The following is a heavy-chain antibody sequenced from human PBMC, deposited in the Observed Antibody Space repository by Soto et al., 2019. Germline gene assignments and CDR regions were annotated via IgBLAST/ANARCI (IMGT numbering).Heavy chain of an antibody. V-gene: IGHV4-34*01. CDR3: ARRGGYSGYEQYYYYYYMDV. Sequence: SETLSLTCAVYGGSFSGYYWSWIRQPPGKGLEWIGEINHSGSTNYNPSLKSRVTISVDTSKNQFSLKLSSVTAADTAVYYCARRGGYSGYEQYYYYYYMDVWGKGTTVTVSS. CDR1: GGSFSGYY. CDR2: INHSGST. J-gene: IGHJ6*03. D-gene: IGHD5-12*01.